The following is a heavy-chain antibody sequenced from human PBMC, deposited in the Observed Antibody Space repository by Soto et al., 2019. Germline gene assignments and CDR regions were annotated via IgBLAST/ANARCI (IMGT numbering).Heavy chain of an antibody. CDR1: GGTFNNFA. CDR2: IMPVFHTT. V-gene: IGHV1-69*01. CDR3: ATGTISPVSPTFSPYGMDA. Sequence: QVQLVQSGAEVKKPGSSVKVSCQASGGTFNNFAFTWVRQAPGQGLEWLGGIMPVFHTTNIAQTFQDRITVTADDFRTTVYMEITILRYDDTAVYYCATGTISPVSPTFSPYGMDAGGHGPTVPVSS. D-gene: IGHD1-26*01. J-gene: IGHJ6*02.